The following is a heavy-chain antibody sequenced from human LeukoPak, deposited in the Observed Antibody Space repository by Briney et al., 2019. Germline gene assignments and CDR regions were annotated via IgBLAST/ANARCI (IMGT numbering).Heavy chain of an antibody. D-gene: IGHD2-2*01. V-gene: IGHV4-59*12. J-gene: IGHJ4*02. CDR2: IYYSGST. CDR3: ARVSLKDIVVVPAANIATAGRNSTASFDY. CDR1: GDSISNYY. Sequence: SETLSLTCTVSGDSISNYYWSWIRQPPGKGLECIGYIYYSGSTNSNPSLKRRVIISVDTSKNQFSLKLSSVTAADTAVYYCARVSLKDIVVVPAANIATAGRNSTASFDYWGQGTLVTVSS.